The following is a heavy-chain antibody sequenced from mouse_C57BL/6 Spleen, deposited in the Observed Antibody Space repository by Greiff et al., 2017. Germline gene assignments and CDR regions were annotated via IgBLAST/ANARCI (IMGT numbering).Heavy chain of an antibody. J-gene: IGHJ2*01. CDR3: ASYSYGNSYPYYFDY. Sequence: VRLQQSGAELVKPGASVKLSCTASGFHIKDYYMHWVKQRTEQGLEWIGMIDPEDGEPKYAPKFQGKATITADTSSNTAYLQLSSLTSAYTAVYYGASYSYGNSYPYYFDYWGQGPTLTVSS. D-gene: IGHD1-1*01. V-gene: IGHV14-2*01. CDR2: IDPEDGEP. CDR1: GFHIKDYY.